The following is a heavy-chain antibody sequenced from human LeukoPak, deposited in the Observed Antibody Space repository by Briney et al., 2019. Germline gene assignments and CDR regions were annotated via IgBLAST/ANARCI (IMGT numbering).Heavy chain of an antibody. CDR3: AKDRGSYSVFAYFDY. D-gene: IGHD1-26*01. CDR1: GFTFSSYA. J-gene: IGHJ4*02. CDR2: ISGSGGST. V-gene: IGHV3-23*01. Sequence: GGSLRLSCAASGFTFSSYAMSWVRQAPGKGLEWVSAISGSGGSTYYADSVKGRFTISRDNPKNTLYLQMNSLRAEDTAVYYCAKDRGSYSVFAYFDYWGQGTLVTVSS.